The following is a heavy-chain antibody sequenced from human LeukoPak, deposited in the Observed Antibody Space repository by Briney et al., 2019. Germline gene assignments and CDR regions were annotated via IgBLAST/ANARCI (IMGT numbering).Heavy chain of an antibody. V-gene: IGHV1-18*01. CDR1: GYTFTSYG. J-gene: IGHJ4*02. CDR3: ARGGDSSGYYPLDY. Sequence: ASVKVSCEASGYTFTSYGISWVRQAPGQGLEWMGWISAYNGNTNYAQKLQGRVTVTTDTSTSTAYMELRSLRSDDAAVYYCARGGDSSGYYPLDYWGQGTLVTVSS. D-gene: IGHD3-22*01. CDR2: ISAYNGNT.